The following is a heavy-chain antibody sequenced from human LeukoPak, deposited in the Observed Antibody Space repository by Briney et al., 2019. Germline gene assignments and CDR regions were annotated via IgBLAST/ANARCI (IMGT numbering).Heavy chain of an antibody. CDR1: GGSFSGYY. Sequence: SETLSLTCAVYGGSFSGYYWSWIRQPPGKGLEWIGEINHSGSTNYDPSLKSRVTISVDTSKNQFSLKLSSVTAADTAVYYCARLCYDFWSGYWGIYYMDVWGKGTTVTVSS. CDR2: INHSGST. CDR3: ARLCYDFWSGYWGIYYMDV. J-gene: IGHJ6*03. D-gene: IGHD3-3*01. V-gene: IGHV4-34*01.